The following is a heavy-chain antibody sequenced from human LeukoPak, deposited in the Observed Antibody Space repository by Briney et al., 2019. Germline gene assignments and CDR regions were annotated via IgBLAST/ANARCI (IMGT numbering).Heavy chain of an antibody. CDR1: GYTFTSYG. V-gene: IGHV1-69*13. J-gene: IGHJ4*02. CDR3: ATSTNYYGSGSSFDY. D-gene: IGHD3-10*01. CDR2: IIPIFGTA. Sequence: ASVKVSCKASGYTFTSYGISWVRHAPGQWLEWMGGIIPIFGTANYAQKFQGRVTITADESTSTAYMELSSLRSEDTAVYYCATSTNYYGSGSSFDYWGQGTLVTVSS.